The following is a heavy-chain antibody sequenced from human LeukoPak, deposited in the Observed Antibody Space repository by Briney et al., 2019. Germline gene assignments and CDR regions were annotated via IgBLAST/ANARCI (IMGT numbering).Heavy chain of an antibody. CDR2: IYPGDSDT. Sequence: GGALKISCKGSAYSFTSYWIGWVGQMPGKGLEWMGIIYPGDSDTRYSLSFQGQVTISADKSISTAYLQWSSLKASDTAMYYCAVEGGRYSSGQFDYWGQGTLGTVSS. J-gene: IGHJ4*02. V-gene: IGHV5-51*01. CDR1: AYSFTSYW. D-gene: IGHD6-19*01. CDR3: AVEGGRYSSGQFDY.